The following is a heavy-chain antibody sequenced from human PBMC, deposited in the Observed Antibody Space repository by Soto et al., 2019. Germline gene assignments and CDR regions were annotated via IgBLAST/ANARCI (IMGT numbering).Heavy chain of an antibody. Sequence: ASVKVSCKASGYTFTGYYMHWVRQAPGQGLEWMGWINPNSGGTNYAQNFQGWVTMTRDTSISTAYMELSRLRSDDTAVYYCARDLCSSTSCYLLTYGMDVWGQGTTVTVSS. CDR3: ARDLCSSTSCYLLTYGMDV. V-gene: IGHV1-2*04. CDR1: GYTFTGYY. CDR2: INPNSGGT. D-gene: IGHD2-2*01. J-gene: IGHJ6*02.